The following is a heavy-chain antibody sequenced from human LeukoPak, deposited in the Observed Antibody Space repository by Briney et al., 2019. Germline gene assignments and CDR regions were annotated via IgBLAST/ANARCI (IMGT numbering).Heavy chain of an antibody. D-gene: IGHD5-24*01. J-gene: IGHJ5*02. CDR2: IRSNNGDT. CDR1: GDSSTDFF. Sequence: ASVKVSCKASGDSSTDFFIHWVRQAPGQAFEWMGYIRSNNGDTNYAQKFQGRVTMTRDRSISTAFMELSGLSFDDTAVYYCARDPIRRDACNLDPWGQGTLVTVSS. CDR3: ARDPIRRDACNLDP. V-gene: IGHV1-2*02.